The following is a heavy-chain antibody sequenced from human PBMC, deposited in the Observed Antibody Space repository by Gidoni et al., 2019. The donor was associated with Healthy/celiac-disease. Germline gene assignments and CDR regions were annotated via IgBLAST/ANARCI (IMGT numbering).Heavy chain of an antibody. CDR3: ARKVSVAGAFDI. D-gene: IGHD6-19*01. V-gene: IGHV3-30-3*01. Sequence: QVQLVESGGGVVQPGRSLRLSCAAPGFTFSSYAMHWVRQAPGKGLEWVAVISYDGSNKYYADSVKGRFTISRDNSKNTLYLQMNSLRAEDTAVYYCARKVSVAGAFDIWGQGTMVTVSS. CDR2: ISYDGSNK. CDR1: GFTFSSYA. J-gene: IGHJ3*02.